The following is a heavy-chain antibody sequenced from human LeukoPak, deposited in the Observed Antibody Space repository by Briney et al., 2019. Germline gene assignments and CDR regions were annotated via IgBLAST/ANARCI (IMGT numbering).Heavy chain of an antibody. CDR2: IIPIFGTA. CDR1: GGTFSRYA. D-gene: IGHD3-10*01. V-gene: IGHV1-69*05. Sequence: ASVKVSCKASGGTFSRYAISWVRQAPGQGLEWMGGIIPIFGTANYAQKFQGRVTMTRDTSISTAYMELSRLRSDDTAVYYCARAMVRGVILRWGQGTLVTVSS. CDR3: ARAMVRGVILR. J-gene: IGHJ4*02.